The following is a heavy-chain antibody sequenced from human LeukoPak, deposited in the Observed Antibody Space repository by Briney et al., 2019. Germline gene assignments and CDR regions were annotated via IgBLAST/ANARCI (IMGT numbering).Heavy chain of an antibody. Sequence: ASVKVSCKASGYTFTGYYMHWVRQAPGQGLEWMGWINPNSGGTNYAQKFQGRVTMTRDTSLSTAYMELRSLRSDDTAVYYCARDRPYVGFDYWGQGTLVTVSS. D-gene: IGHD3-10*01. CDR1: GYTFTGYY. J-gene: IGHJ4*02. CDR3: ARDRPYVGFDY. CDR2: INPNSGGT. V-gene: IGHV1-2*02.